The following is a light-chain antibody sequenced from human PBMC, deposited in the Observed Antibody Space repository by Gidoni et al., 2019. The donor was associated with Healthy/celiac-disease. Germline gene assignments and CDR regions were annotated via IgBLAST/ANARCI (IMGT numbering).Light chain of an antibody. CDR2: GNS. CDR1: SSNIGAGYD. V-gene: IGLV1-40*01. Sequence: QSVLTQPPSVSAAPGRRVPISCTGSSSNIGAGYDVHGYQQLPGTAPKLLIYGNSNRPSGVPDRFSGSKSGTSASLAITGLQAEDEADYYCQSYDSSLSGRYVFGTGTKVTVL. J-gene: IGLJ1*01. CDR3: QSYDSSLSGRYV.